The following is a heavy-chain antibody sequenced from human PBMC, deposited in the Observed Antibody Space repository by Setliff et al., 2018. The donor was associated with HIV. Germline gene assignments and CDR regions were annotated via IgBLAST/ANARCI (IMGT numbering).Heavy chain of an antibody. Sequence: SETLSLTCSVSGGSISSSNNYWGWIRQPPGKGLEWIGSIYYSGSTYYNPSLKSRVTISVDTSKSQFSLRLTSVTAADTALYYCARHEGVLQEDGGFDSWGQGTPVTVSS. CDR1: GGSISSSNNY. J-gene: IGHJ4*02. D-gene: IGHD2-2*01. CDR3: ARHEGVLQEDGGFDS. V-gene: IGHV4-39*01. CDR2: IYYSGST.